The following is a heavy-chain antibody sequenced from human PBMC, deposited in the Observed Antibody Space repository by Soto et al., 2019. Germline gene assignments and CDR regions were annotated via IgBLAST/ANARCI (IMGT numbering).Heavy chain of an antibody. V-gene: IGHV3-23*01. J-gene: IGHJ5*02. Sequence: EVQLLESGGGLVQPGGSLRLSCAASGFTFSNYAMSWVRQAPGKGLEWVSTLSGRGGSTYYADSVKGRFPTSRDNSTNTPYLQMNRLRAEDPAVYYCAKDTVPVATPWFDPWGQGTLVTVSS. CDR3: AKDTVPVATPWFDP. CDR1: GFTFSNYA. D-gene: IGHD2-15*01. CDR2: LSGRGGST.